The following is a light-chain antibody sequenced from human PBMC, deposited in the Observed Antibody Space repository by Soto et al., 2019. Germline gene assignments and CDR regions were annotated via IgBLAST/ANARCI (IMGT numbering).Light chain of an antibody. CDR2: GAS. Sequence: EIVLTKSPATLSVSPGESATLSCMASQSISSNLARYQQKPGQSPRLLIYGASSRATGVPVRFSGSGSGVAFTLTISCLQSEDFTVYHCQQDNQWPGTFGQGAKVDIK. V-gene: IGKV3-15*01. CDR3: QQDNQWPGT. CDR1: QSISSN. J-gene: IGKJ1*01.